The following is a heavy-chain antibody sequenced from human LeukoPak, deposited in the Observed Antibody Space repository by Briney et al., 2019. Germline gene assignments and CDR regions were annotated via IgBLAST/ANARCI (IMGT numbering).Heavy chain of an antibody. Sequence: PGGSLRLSCVASGFTFRKYWMSWVRLAPGKGLEWVANTNQDGSEKYYLDSVKGRFTISRDNAKNSLYLQMNSLRAEDTAVYYCARELVVGPAEYFQDWGQGTLVTVSS. CDR2: TNQDGSEK. J-gene: IGHJ1*01. D-gene: IGHD2-8*02. CDR3: ARELVVGPAEYFQD. CDR1: GFTFRKYW. V-gene: IGHV3-7*01.